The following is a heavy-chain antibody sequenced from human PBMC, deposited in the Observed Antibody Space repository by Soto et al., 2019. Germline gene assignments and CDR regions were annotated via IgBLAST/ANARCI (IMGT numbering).Heavy chain of an antibody. CDR3: ARLGDYYQAFDY. CDR2: IYYTGTT. CDR1: GGSMSSYY. D-gene: IGHD3-22*01. Sequence: ETLSLTCTVSGGSMSSYYWSWFRQPPGKGLEWIGYIYYTGTTNYFPSLKSRATISVDTSRNQFSLNLTSVTAADTAVYYCARLGDYYQAFDYWGQGALVTAPQ. V-gene: IGHV4-59*08. J-gene: IGHJ4*02.